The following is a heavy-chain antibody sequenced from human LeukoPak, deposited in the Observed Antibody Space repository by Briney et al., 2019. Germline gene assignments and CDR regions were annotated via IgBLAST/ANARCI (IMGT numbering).Heavy chain of an antibody. Sequence: GRSLRLSCAASGFTFSSYAMHWVRQAPGKGLEWVAVISYDGSNKYYADSVKGRFTISRDNSKNTLYLQMNSLRAEDTAVYYCARDPGSYSHYYYYGMDVWGQGTTVTVSS. V-gene: IGHV3-30-3*01. D-gene: IGHD3-10*01. CDR2: ISYDGSNK. CDR1: GFTFSSYA. CDR3: ARDPGSYSHYYYYGMDV. J-gene: IGHJ6*02.